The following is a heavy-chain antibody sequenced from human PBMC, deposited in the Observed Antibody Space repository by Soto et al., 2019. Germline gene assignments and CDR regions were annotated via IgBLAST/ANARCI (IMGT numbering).Heavy chain of an antibody. J-gene: IGHJ6*02. Sequence: GESLKISCKGSGYSFTSYWIGWVRQMPGKGLEWMGIIYPGDSDTRYSPSFPGQVTISADKSISTAYLQWSSLKASDTAMSYCARRSTSPTDTAMVRYYYYGMYVWGQGTTVTVSS. CDR1: GYSFTSYW. CDR3: ARRSTSPTDTAMVRYYYYGMYV. CDR2: IYPGDSDT. D-gene: IGHD5-18*01. V-gene: IGHV5-51*01.